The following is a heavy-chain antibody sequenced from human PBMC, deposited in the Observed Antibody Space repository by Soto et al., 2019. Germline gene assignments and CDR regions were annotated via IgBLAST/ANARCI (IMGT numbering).Heavy chain of an antibody. CDR3: ARDPAGYYYFDY. D-gene: IGHD2-15*01. CDR2: TYTIGST. J-gene: IGHJ4*02. Sequence: KPSETLSLTCTVSNGSVSCYYWSWIRQPAGKGLEWIGRTYTIGSTSYNPSLKSRVSMSVDTSKNQFSLKVKSVTAADTAVYYCARDPAGYYYFDYWGQGALVTVSS. V-gene: IGHV4-4*07. CDR1: NGSVSCYY.